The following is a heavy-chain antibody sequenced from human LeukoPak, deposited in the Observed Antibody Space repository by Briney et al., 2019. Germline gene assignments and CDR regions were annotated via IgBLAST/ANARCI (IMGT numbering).Heavy chain of an antibody. CDR1: GGSVSSGSYY. Sequence: SETLSLTCFVSGGSVSSGSYYWSWVRQPPGKGLEWIGYIYYSGSTNYNPSLKSRVTISLDTSKNQFSLELSSVTAADTAVYYCARDTTNVYYYDRRGYDHWGQGTLVTVSS. CDR2: IYYSGST. D-gene: IGHD3-22*01. J-gene: IGHJ4*02. V-gene: IGHV4-61*01. CDR3: ARDTTNVYYYDRRGYDH.